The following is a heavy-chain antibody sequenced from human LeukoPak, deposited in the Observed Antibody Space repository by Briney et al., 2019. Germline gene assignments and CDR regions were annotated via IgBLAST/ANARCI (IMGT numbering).Heavy chain of an antibody. V-gene: IGHV3-30*14. D-gene: IGHD3-10*01. CDR2: ISYDGSNK. J-gene: IGHJ2*01. CDR1: GFTFSSYA. CDR3: SRLHYYGSVIDL. Sequence: SGGSLRLSCAASGFTFSSYAMHWVRQAPGKGLEWVAVISYDGSNKYYADSVKGRFTISRDSSKNTLYLQLNSLRAEDTAVYYCSRLHYYGSVIDLWGRGTLVTVSS.